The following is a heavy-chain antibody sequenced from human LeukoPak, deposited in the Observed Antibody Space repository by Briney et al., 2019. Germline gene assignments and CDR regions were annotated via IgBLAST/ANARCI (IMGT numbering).Heavy chain of an antibody. Sequence: GGSLRLSCVASGFTFSDYAMNWVRQAPGKGLEWVSTFKTKYNQVYYAESVRGRFAISTDNSKNTVYLQMNSLRAEDTALYYCARSVPDYTRFDYWGQGALVTVSS. D-gene: IGHD4-11*01. CDR1: GFTFSDYA. CDR3: ARSVPDYTRFDY. J-gene: IGHJ4*02. CDR2: FKTKYNQV. V-gene: IGHV3-23*05.